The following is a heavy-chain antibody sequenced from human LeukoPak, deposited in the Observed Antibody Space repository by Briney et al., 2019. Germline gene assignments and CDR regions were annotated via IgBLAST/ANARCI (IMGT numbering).Heavy chain of an antibody. D-gene: IGHD1-26*01. J-gene: IGHJ5*02. V-gene: IGHV4-59*01. CDR2: IYYIGST. Sequence: SETLSLTCTVSGGSINSYYWSWIRQPPGKGLECIGYIYYIGSTNYNPSLKSRVTISLDTSKSQFSLKLTSVTPADTAVYYCARGGIVGSRTNWFDPWGQGILVTVSS. CDR1: GGSINSYY. CDR3: ARGGIVGSRTNWFDP.